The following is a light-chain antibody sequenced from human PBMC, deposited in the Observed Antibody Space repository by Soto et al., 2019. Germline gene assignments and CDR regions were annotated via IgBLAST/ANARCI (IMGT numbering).Light chain of an antibody. V-gene: IGKV3-20*01. J-gene: IGKJ1*01. CDR1: QSVSSNF. Sequence: EIVLTQSPGALSVSPGERATLSCRASQSVSSNFLAWYQQKPGQAPRLLIYGASSRATGIPDRFSGSGSETDFTLTISRLEPEDVAVYYCQQYGTSPWTFGQGTKVEVK. CDR2: GAS. CDR3: QQYGTSPWT.